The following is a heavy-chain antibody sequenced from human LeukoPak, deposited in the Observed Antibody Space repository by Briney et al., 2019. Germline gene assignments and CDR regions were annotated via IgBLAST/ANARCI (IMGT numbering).Heavy chain of an antibody. CDR2: ISTSSSTI. D-gene: IGHD6-19*01. Sequence: GGSLRLSCAASGFTFSSYSMTWVRQAPGKGLEWVSYISTSSSTIYYADSVKGRFTISRDNAKNSLYLQMNSLRDEDTAVYYCARDYRSSSGWTVDYWGRGTLVTVSS. CDR3: ARDYRSSSGWTVDY. V-gene: IGHV3-48*02. J-gene: IGHJ4*02. CDR1: GFTFSSYS.